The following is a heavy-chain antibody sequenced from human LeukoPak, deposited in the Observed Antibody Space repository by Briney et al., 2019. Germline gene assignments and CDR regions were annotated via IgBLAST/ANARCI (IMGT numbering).Heavy chain of an antibody. CDR3: ARGADGVSSNSRGWFDP. D-gene: IGHD2-15*01. V-gene: IGHV3-21*01. Sequence: GGSLRLSCAASGFTLSSYSMNWVRQTPGKGLEWVSSISSSSSYIYYADSVRGRFTISRDNAKNSLYLQMNSLRAEDTAVYSCARGADGVSSNSRGWFDPWGQGTLVTASS. J-gene: IGHJ5*02. CDR2: ISSSSSYI. CDR1: GFTLSSYS.